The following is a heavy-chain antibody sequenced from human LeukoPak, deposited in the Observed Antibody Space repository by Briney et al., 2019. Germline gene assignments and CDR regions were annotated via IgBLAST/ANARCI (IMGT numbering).Heavy chain of an antibody. CDR3: ARSTSGGSDFDY. V-gene: IGHV5-51*01. CDR2: LYPGDSDT. D-gene: IGHD2-2*01. Sequence: GESLQISCKGPGYRFTSYWIGWVRQVPGKGLEWMGILYPGDSDTRYSPSFQGQVTISADKSISTAYLQWSSLKASDTAMYYCARSTSGGSDFDYWGQGTLVTVSS. J-gene: IGHJ4*02. CDR1: GYRFTSYW.